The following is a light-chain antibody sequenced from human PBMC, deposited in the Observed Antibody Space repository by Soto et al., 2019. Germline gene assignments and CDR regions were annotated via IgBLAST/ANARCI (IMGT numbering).Light chain of an antibody. CDR3: QQCNSYHLT. CDR1: QSISSW. J-gene: IGKJ1*01. V-gene: IGKV1-5*03. Sequence: DIQMTQAPSTLSAAVGDRVTITGRASQSISSWLAWYQQKPGKAPKLLIYMASSLESGVPSRFSGSGSGTEFTLTISSLQPDDFASYICQQCNSYHLTLGQGTKVEI. CDR2: MAS.